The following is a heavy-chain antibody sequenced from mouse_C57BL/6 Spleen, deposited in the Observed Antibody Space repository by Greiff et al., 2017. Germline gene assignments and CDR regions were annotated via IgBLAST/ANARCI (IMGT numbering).Heavy chain of an antibody. J-gene: IGHJ4*01. V-gene: IGHV1-26*01. Sequence: EVQLQQSGPELVKPGASVKISCKASGYTFTDYYMNWVKQSHGKSLEWIGDINPNNGGTSYNQKFKGKATLTVDKSSSTAYMELRSLTSEDSAVYYCAREPITTGKLYAMDYWGQGTSVTVSS. D-gene: IGHD1-1*01. CDR3: AREPITTGKLYAMDY. CDR2: INPNNGGT. CDR1: GYTFTDYY.